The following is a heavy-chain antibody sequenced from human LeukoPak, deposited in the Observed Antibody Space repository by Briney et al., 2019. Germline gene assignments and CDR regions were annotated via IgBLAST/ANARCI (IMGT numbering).Heavy chain of an antibody. CDR1: GFTSSTYT. J-gene: IGHJ2*01. V-gene: IGHV3-21*01. D-gene: IGHD5-24*01. Sequence: PGGSLRLSCEVSGFTSSTYTMNWVRQAPGKGLEWVSSISSSGLYIYYADSVKGRFTISRDNAKNSLYLQMSSLRAEDTAVYYCAREERDGYNYYWYFDLWGRGTLVIVSS. CDR2: ISSSGLYI. CDR3: AREERDGYNYYWYFDL.